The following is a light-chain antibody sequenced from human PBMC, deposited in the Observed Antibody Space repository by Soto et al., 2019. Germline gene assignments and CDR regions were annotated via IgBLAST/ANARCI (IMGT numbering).Light chain of an antibody. CDR3: QQYYNSPWT. V-gene: IGKV3-20*01. J-gene: IGKJ1*01. CDR2: GAS. Sequence: EIVLTQSPGTLSLSPGERATLSCRASQSVSSSFLAWYQQKPGQAPRLLIYGASSRATGIPDRFSGSGSGTDFTLTISRLEPEDLAVYYFQQYYNSPWTFGQGTKVEI. CDR1: QSVSSSF.